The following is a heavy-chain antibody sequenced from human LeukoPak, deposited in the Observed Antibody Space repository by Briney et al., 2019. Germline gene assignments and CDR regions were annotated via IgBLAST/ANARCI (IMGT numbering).Heavy chain of an antibody. D-gene: IGHD2-15*01. Sequence: GGSLRLSCAASGFTFSTYSMNWVRQAPGKGLEWVSSISSSSSYIYYADSVKGRFTISRDNSKNTLYLQMNSLRAEDTAVYYCAKDLSVVVAATDDPYFDYWGQGTLVTVSS. CDR1: GFTFSTYS. J-gene: IGHJ4*02. V-gene: IGHV3-21*04. CDR3: AKDLSVVVAATDDPYFDY. CDR2: ISSSSSYI.